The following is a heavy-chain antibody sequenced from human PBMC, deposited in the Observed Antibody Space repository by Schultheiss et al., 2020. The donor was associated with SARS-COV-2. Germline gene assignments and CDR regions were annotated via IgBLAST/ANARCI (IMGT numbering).Heavy chain of an antibody. Sequence: GSLRLSCTVSGGSISSYYWSWIRQPPGKGLEWIGYIYYSGSTNYNPSLKSRVTISVDTSKNQFSLKLSSVTAADTAVYYCARDWGGQLTHGDFDLWGRGALVTVSS. J-gene: IGHJ2*01. V-gene: IGHV4-59*12. CDR2: IYYSGST. D-gene: IGHD2-8*01. CDR1: GGSISSYY. CDR3: ARDWGGQLTHGDFDL.